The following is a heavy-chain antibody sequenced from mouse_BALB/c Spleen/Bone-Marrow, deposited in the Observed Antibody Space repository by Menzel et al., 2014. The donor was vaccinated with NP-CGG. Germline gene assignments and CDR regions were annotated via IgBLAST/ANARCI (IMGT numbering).Heavy chain of an antibody. CDR1: GFSLTSYG. CDR2: IWSGGST. D-gene: IGHD2-14*01. Sequence: QVQLQQSGPGLVLPSQSLSITCTVSGFSLTSYGVHWVRQSPGKGLGWLGVIWSGGSTDYNAAFKSRLSISKDNSKSQVFFKMNSLQPNDTAIYYCARMDRSSYAMDYWGQGTSVTVSS. J-gene: IGHJ4*01. V-gene: IGHV2-2*02. CDR3: ARMDRSSYAMDY.